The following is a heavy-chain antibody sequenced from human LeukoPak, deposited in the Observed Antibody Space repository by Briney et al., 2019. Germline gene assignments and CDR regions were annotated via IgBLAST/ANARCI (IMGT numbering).Heavy chain of an antibody. CDR3: ASPRLTYYYDSSGSSFDY. J-gene: IGHJ4*02. CDR2: IYSSGST. V-gene: IGHV4-61*02. Sequence: PSETLSLTCTVSGDSISSGSYYWSWIRQPAGKGLEWIGRIYSSGSTNYNPSLKSRVTISVDTSKNQFSLKLSSVTAADTAVYYCASPRLTYYYDSSGSSFDYWGQGTLVTVSS. D-gene: IGHD3-22*01. CDR1: GDSISSGSYY.